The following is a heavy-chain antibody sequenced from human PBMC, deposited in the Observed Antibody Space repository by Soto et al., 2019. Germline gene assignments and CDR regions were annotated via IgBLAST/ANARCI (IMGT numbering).Heavy chain of an antibody. CDR3: ARDQFEYCSGGSCSWFDP. CDR2: ISAYNGNT. Sequence: GASVKVSCKASGYTFTSYGISWVRQAPGQGLEWMGWISAYNGNTNYAQKLQGRVTMTTDTSTNTAYMELRSLRSDDTAVYYCARDQFEYCSGGSCSWFDPWGQGTLVTVSS. CDR1: GYTFTSYG. V-gene: IGHV1-18*01. J-gene: IGHJ5*02. D-gene: IGHD2-15*01.